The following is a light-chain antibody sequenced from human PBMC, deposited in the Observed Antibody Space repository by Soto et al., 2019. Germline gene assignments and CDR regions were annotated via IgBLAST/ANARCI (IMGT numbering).Light chain of an antibody. CDR2: EVS. CDR3: SSYTSRSTHV. J-gene: IGLJ1*01. Sequence: QSVLTQPASVSGSPGQSITLSCTGTSSDVGGYNYVSWYQQHPGKAPKLMIYEVSNRPSGVSHRFSGSKSGNTASLTISGLQAEDEADYYCSSYTSRSTHVFGPGTKLTVL. CDR1: SSDVGGYNY. V-gene: IGLV2-14*01.